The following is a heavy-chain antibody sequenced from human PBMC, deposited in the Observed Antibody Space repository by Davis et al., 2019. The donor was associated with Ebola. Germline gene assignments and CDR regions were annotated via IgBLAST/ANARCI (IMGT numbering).Heavy chain of an antibody. CDR2: IHSGGDT. J-gene: IGHJ6*02. V-gene: IGHV3-66*01. D-gene: IGHD6-6*01. CDR3: ASSSIAARPGYYNGMDV. CDR1: GFTVRSTY. Sequence: GGSLRLSCAASGFTVRSTYMSCLRQAPGKRLGWGPEIHSGGDTRYADYADSVRGRFTISRDNAKNSLYLQMNSLRAEDTAVYYCASSSIAARPGYYNGMDVWGQGSTVTVSS.